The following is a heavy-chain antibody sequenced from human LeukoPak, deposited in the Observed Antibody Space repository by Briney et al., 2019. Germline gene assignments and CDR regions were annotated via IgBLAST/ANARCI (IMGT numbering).Heavy chain of an antibody. J-gene: IGHJ4*02. D-gene: IGHD3-10*01. CDR2: ISGDGGST. Sequence: PGGSLRLSCAASGFTFNGYDMHWVRQAPGKGLEWVSLISGDGGSTYYADSVKGRFIISRENKKNSLYLQMNSLRADDTALYYCAKELWFGYAPLYYFDYWGQGTLVTVSS. CDR1: GFTFNGYD. CDR3: AKELWFGYAPLYYFDY. V-gene: IGHV3-43*02.